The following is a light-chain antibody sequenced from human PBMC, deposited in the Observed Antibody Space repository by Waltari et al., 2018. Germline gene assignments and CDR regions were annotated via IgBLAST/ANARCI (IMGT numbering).Light chain of an antibody. V-gene: IGLV1-47*01. CDR2: RNN. CDR3: QSYDSSLSGSVV. Sequence: QSVLTQPPSASGTPGQRVTISCSGSRSNIGSNYVYWYQQPPGTAPNLLIYRNNQRPSGVPDRFSGSKSGTSASLAITGLQAEDEADYYCQSYDSSLSGSVVFGGGTKLTVL. CDR1: RSNIGSNY. J-gene: IGLJ2*01.